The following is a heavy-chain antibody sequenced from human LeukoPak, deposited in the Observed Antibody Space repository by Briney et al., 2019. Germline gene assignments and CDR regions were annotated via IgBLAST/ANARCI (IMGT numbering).Heavy chain of an antibody. J-gene: IGHJ1*01. CDR2: IWYDGSNK. CDR3: AKDGSDYGGNPAEYFQH. CDR1: GFTFSSYG. Sequence: GGSLRLSCAASGFTFSSYGMHWVRQAPGKGLEWVAVIWYDGSNKYYADSVKGRFTISRDNSKNTLYPQMNSLRAEDTAVYYCAKDGSDYGGNPAEYFQHWGQGTLVTVSS. V-gene: IGHV3-33*06. D-gene: IGHD4-23*01.